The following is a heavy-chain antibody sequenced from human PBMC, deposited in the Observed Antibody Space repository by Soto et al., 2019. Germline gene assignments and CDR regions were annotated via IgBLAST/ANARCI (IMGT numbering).Heavy chain of an antibody. CDR3: ATLGPGDSSGYQVRFGYFQH. D-gene: IGHD3-22*01. Sequence: SETLSLTCTVSGGSISSYYWSWIRQPPGKGLEWIGYIYYSGSTNYNPSLKSRVTISVDTSKNQFSLKLSSVTAADTAVYYCATLGPGDSSGYQVRFGYFQHWGQGTLVTVS. V-gene: IGHV4-59*01. CDR2: IYYSGST. CDR1: GGSISSYY. J-gene: IGHJ1*01.